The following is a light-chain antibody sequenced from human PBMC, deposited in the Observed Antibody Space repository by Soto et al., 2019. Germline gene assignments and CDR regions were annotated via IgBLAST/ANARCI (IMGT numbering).Light chain of an antibody. V-gene: IGLV2-14*01. Sequence: QSVLTQPASVSESPGQSITISCTGTSSDVGGYNYVSWYQQHPGKAPKLMIYDVSNRPSGVSNRFSGSKSGNTASLTISGLQAEDEADYYCSSYTSSSTVFGTGTRSPS. CDR2: DVS. J-gene: IGLJ1*01. CDR3: SSYTSSSTV. CDR1: SSDVGGYNY.